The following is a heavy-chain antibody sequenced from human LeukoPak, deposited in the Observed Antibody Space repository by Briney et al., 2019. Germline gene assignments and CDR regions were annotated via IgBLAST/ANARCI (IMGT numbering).Heavy chain of an antibody. CDR1: GGSFSGYY. J-gene: IGHJ4*02. V-gene: IGHV4-34*01. Sequence: SEPLSLTCAVYGGSFSGYYWRWIRQPPGKGLEWIGEINHSGSANYNPSLKSRVTISVDTSKNQFSLKVSSVTAADTAVYHCARTYSSSSHFDYWGQGTLVTVSS. CDR2: INHSGSA. CDR3: ARTYSSSSHFDY. D-gene: IGHD6-6*01.